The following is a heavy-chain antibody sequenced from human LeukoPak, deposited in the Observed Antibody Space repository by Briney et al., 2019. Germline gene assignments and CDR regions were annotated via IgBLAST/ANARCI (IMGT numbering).Heavy chain of an antibody. V-gene: IGHV3-7*01. CDR2: IKQDGSET. Sequence: GGSLRLSCAASGFTFSSYWMSWVRQAPGKGLEWVASIKQDGSETRYVDSVKGRFTIFRDNTKTSLYLQMNSLRAEDTAVYYCARYGLGDTFDIWGQGTVVTVSS. J-gene: IGHJ3*02. CDR1: GFTFSSYW. D-gene: IGHD4-17*01. CDR3: ARYGLGDTFDI.